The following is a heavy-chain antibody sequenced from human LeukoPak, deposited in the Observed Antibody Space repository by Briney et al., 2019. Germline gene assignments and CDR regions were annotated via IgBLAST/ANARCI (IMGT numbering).Heavy chain of an antibody. J-gene: IGHJ4*02. V-gene: IGHV3-43*02. D-gene: IGHD6-19*01. CDR1: GFTFDDYA. Sequence: GGSLRLSSAVSGFTFDDYAMHWVRQAPGKGLEWVSLISGDGGSRYYAGSVKGRFTVSRDNSKNSLYLQMNRLRTEDTAFYYCAKGADPLTWRMTTVAGTRFDFWGQGTLVTVSS. CDR3: AKGADPLTWRMTTVAGTRFDF. CDR2: ISGDGGSR.